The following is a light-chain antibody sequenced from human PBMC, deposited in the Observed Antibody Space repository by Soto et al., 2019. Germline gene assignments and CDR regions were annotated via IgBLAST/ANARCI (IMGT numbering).Light chain of an antibody. Sequence: QSALTQPASVSGSPGQSITISCTGTSSDVGGYNYVSWYQQHPGKAPKLMIFDVSNRLSGVSNRFSGSKSGNTASLTISGLQAEDEADYYRSSYTSSSTLVFGGGTQLTVL. CDR2: DVS. V-gene: IGLV2-14*01. J-gene: IGLJ2*01. CDR3: SSYTSSSTLV. CDR1: SSDVGGYNY.